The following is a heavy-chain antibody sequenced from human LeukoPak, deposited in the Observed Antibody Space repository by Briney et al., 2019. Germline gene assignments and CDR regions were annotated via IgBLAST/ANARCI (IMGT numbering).Heavy chain of an antibody. CDR3: ASHHYYDSSGLDDYFDY. J-gene: IGHJ4*02. D-gene: IGHD3-22*01. Sequence: PGGSLRLSCAASGFTFSSYAMSWVRQAPGKGLEWVSAISGSGGSTYYADSVKGRFTISRDNSKNTLYLQMNSLRAEDTPVYYCASHHYYDSSGLDDYFDYWGQGTLVTVSS. CDR1: GFTFSSYA. CDR2: ISGSGGST. V-gene: IGHV3-23*01.